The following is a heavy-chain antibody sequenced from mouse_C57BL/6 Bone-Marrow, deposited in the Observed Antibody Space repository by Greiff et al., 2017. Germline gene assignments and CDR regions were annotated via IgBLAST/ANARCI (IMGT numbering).Heavy chain of an antibody. CDR3: AIFYSPALFAY. CDR2: INPNNGGT. J-gene: IGHJ3*01. D-gene: IGHD2-1*01. CDR1: GYTFTDYN. Sequence: EVMLVESGPELVKPGASVTIPCKASGYTFTDYNMDWVKQSHGKSLEWIGDINPNNGGTISNQKFKVKATFTVDKSSSTAYMELRSRTSEYTAVYYCAIFYSPALFAYWGQGTLVTVSA. V-gene: IGHV1-18*01.